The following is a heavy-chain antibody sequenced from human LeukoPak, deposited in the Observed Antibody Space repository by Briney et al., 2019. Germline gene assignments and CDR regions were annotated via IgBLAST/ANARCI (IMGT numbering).Heavy chain of an antibody. D-gene: IGHD2-2*01. CDR2: INPNSGGT. CDR3: ARAEYCSSTSCLYYYYGMDV. CDR1: GYTFTGYY. Sequence: ASVKVSCKASGYTFTGYYMHWVRQAPGQGLEWMGRINPNSGGTNYAQKFQGRVTMTRDTSISTAYMELSRLRSDDTAVYYCARAEYCSSTSCLYYYYGMDVWGQGTTVTVSS. V-gene: IGHV1-2*06. J-gene: IGHJ6*02.